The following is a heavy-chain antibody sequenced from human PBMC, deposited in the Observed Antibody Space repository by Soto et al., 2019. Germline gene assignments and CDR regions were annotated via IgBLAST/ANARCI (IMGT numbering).Heavy chain of an antibody. CDR1: GYTFTGYY. D-gene: IGHD6-19*01. Sequence: ASVKVSCKASGYTFTGYYMHWVRQAPGQGLEWVGWINPNSGGTNYAQKFQGWVTMTRDTSISTAYMELSRLRSDDTAVYYCARGARSSGWYPNDYWGQGTLVTVSS. CDR2: INPNSGGT. V-gene: IGHV1-2*04. J-gene: IGHJ4*02. CDR3: ARGARSSGWYPNDY.